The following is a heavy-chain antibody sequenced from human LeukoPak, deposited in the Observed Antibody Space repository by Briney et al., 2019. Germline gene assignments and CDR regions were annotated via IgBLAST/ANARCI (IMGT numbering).Heavy chain of an antibody. Sequence: ASVKVSCKASGFTFGTSAVQWVRQARGQRLEWIGWIVVGSGNTNYAQKFQERVSITRDMSTSTAYMELSSLRSEDTAVYYCAATLTVTTGSTYYGMDVWGQGTTVTVSS. V-gene: IGHV1-58*01. CDR1: GFTFGTSA. J-gene: IGHJ6*02. CDR3: AATLTVTTGSTYYGMDV. CDR2: IVVGSGNT. D-gene: IGHD4-17*01.